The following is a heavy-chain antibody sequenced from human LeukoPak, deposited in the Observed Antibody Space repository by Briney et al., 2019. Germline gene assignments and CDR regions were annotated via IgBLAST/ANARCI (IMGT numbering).Heavy chain of an antibody. CDR3: ARVGSGALNDAFDI. V-gene: IGHV3-74*01. J-gene: IGHJ3*02. CDR1: GFTFSSYW. Sequence: GGSLRLSCAASGFTFSSYWMHWVRQAPGKGLVWVSRINTDGSSTSYADSVKGRFTISRDNAKNTLYLQMNSLRAEDTAVYYCARVGSGALNDAFDIWGQGTMVTVSS. CDR2: INTDGSST. D-gene: IGHD6-19*01.